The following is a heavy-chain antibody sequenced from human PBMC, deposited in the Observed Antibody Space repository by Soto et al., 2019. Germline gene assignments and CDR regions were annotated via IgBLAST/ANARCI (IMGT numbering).Heavy chain of an antibody. CDR1: GGTFGSYA. CDR3: ARAQGSTTCLEIYYDYYYGMDV. V-gene: IGHV1-69*01. D-gene: IGHD2-2*01. CDR2: IIPIPGTA. J-gene: IGHJ6*02. Sequence: QVQLVQSGAEVKKPGSSVKVSCKASGGTFGSYAISWVRQAPGQGLEWMGGIIPIPGTANYAQKFQGRVTIAADESTSTAYMELSSLRSEDTAVYYCARAQGSTTCLEIYYDYYYGMDVWGQGTMVTVSS.